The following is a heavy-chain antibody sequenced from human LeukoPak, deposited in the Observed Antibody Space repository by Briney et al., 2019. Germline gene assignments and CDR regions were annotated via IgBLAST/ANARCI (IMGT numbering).Heavy chain of an antibody. Sequence: GASVKVSCKASGYTFTSYGISWVRQAPGQGLEWMGWISAYNGNTNYAQRLRDRVTMTTDTSTSTAYMELRSLRSDDTAVYYCARVGGSSGWSLGWFDPWGQGTLVTVSS. CDR2: ISAYNGNT. CDR1: GYTFTSYG. CDR3: ARVGGSSGWSLGWFDP. D-gene: IGHD6-19*01. V-gene: IGHV1-18*01. J-gene: IGHJ5*02.